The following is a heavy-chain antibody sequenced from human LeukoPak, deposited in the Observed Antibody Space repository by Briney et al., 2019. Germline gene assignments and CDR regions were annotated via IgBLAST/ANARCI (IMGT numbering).Heavy chain of an antibody. D-gene: IGHD3-10*01. CDR2: ISGSGGST. V-gene: IGHV3-23*01. CDR1: GFTFSSYA. CDR3: AKTRPYGSGSYYPFYYMDV. J-gene: IGHJ6*03. Sequence: GGSLRLSCAASGFTFSSYAMGWVRQAPGKGLEWVSAISGSGGSTYYADSVKGRFTISRDNSKNTLYLQMNSLRAEDTAVYYCAKTRPYGSGSYYPFYYMDVWGKGTTVTVSS.